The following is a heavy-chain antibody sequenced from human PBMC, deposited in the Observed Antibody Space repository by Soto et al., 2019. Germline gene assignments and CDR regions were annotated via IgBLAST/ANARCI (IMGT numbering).Heavy chain of an antibody. CDR1: GFTFSSYA. D-gene: IGHD2-8*01. J-gene: IGHJ3*02. CDR3: ARENWVLMVYAMNLDAFDI. Sequence: EVQLLDSGGGLVQPGGSLRLSCAASGFTFSSYAMSWVRQAPGKGLEWVSSISSSSSYIYYADSVKGRFTISRDKAKNSLYLQMNSLRAEDTAVYYCARENWVLMVYAMNLDAFDIWGQGTMVTVSS. V-gene: IGHV3-21*01. CDR2: ISSSSSYI.